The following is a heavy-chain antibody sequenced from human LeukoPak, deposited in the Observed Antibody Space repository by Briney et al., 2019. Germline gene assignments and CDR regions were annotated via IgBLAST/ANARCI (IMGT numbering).Heavy chain of an antibody. J-gene: IGHJ4*02. D-gene: IGHD3-3*01. Sequence: GGSLRLSCAASGFTFDDYGMSWVRQAPGKGLVWVSRINSDGSSTSYADSVKGRFTISRDNAKNTLYLQMNSLRAEDTAVYYCARDFRFSPGGYWGQGTLVTVSS. CDR3: ARDFRFSPGGY. CDR1: GFTFDDYG. CDR2: INSDGSST. V-gene: IGHV3-74*01.